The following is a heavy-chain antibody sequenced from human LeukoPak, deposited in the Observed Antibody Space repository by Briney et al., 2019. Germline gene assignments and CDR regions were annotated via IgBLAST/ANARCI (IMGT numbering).Heavy chain of an antibody. CDR2: ISGSGGHT. CDR1: GFTFNSYA. Sequence: PGGSLRLSCAASGFTFNSYAMSWVRLAPGKGLEWVSGISGSGGHTYYTDSVKGRFTISRDNSGTTVSLQMNSLTTDDTAVYFCAKEGRLTVAAVVVENYFDYWGQGTPVTVSS. J-gene: IGHJ4*02. D-gene: IGHD3-22*01. V-gene: IGHV3-23*01. CDR3: AKEGRLTVAAVVVENYFDY.